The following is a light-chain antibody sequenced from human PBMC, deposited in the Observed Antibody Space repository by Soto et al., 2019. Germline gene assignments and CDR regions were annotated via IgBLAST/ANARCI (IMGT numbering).Light chain of an antibody. CDR2: DAP. V-gene: IGKV3-11*01. Sequence: EIVLTQSPATLSLSPGERATLSCRASQSVSSYLAWYQQKPGQAPRLLIYDAPNRATGIPARFSGSGSGTDFTLTISSLEPEDFAVYYCQHRSNWPPLTFGGGTKVDIK. CDR1: QSVSSY. J-gene: IGKJ4*01. CDR3: QHRSNWPPLT.